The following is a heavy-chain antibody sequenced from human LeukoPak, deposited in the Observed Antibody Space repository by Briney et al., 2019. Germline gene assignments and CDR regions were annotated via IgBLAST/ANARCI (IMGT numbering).Heavy chain of an antibody. CDR3: ATLPTYYYESSGYYTFDY. V-gene: IGHV1-24*01. D-gene: IGHD3-22*01. J-gene: IGHJ4*02. CDR1: GYTLTELS. CDR2: FDPEDGET. Sequence: GASVKVSCKVSGYTLTELSMHWVRQAPGKGLEWMGGFDPEDGETIYAQKFQGRVTMTEDTSTDTAYMELSSLRSEDTAVYYCATLPTYYYESSGYYTFDYWGQGTLVTVSS.